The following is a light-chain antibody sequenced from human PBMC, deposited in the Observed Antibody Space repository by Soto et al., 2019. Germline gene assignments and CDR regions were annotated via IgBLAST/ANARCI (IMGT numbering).Light chain of an antibody. J-gene: IGKJ1*01. CDR2: GAS. CDR1: QSVSSSY. Sequence: EILLTQSPGTLSFSPGEIATLSCRASQSVSSSYLAWYQQKPGQAPRLLIYGASSRATGIPDRFSGSGSGTDFTLTISRLEPEDFAVYYCQQYGSSPWTFGQGTKVDIK. CDR3: QQYGSSPWT. V-gene: IGKV3-20*01.